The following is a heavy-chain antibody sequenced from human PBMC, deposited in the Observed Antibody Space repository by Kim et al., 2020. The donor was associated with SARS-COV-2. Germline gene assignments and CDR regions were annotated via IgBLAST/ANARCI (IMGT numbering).Heavy chain of an antibody. D-gene: IGHD6-19*01. V-gene: IGHV3-48*03. CDR2: ISSSGSTI. J-gene: IGHJ4*02. CDR3: ARLSQGGIAVAGTGDY. CDR1: GFTFSSYE. Sequence: GGSLRLSCAASGFTFSSYEMNWVRQAPGKGLEWVSYISSSGSTIYYADSVKGRFTISRDNAKNSLYLQMNSLRAEDTAVYYCARLSQGGIAVAGTGDYWGQGTLVTVSS.